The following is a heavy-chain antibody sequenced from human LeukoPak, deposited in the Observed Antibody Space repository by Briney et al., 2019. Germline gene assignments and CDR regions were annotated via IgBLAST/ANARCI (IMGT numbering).Heavy chain of an antibody. CDR2: INPNSGGT. J-gene: IGHJ6*02. V-gene: IGHV1-2*02. CDR1: GYTFTGYY. Sequence: ASVKVSCKASGYTFTGYYMHWVRQAPGQGLEWMGWINPNSGGTNYAQKFRGRVTMTRDTSISTAYMELSRLRSDDTAVYYCARAYSSSWYSYYGMDVWGQGTTVTVSS. D-gene: IGHD6-13*01. CDR3: ARAYSSSWYSYYGMDV.